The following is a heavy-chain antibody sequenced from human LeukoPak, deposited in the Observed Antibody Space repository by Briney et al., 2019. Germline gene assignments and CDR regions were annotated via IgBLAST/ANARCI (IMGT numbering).Heavy chain of an antibody. V-gene: IGHV3-15*01. CDR2: IKSKTDGGTT. J-gene: IGHJ4*02. D-gene: IGHD3-10*01. Sequence: PGGSLRLSCAASGFTFSNAWMSWVRQAPGKGLEWVGRIKSKTDGGTTDYAAPVKGRFTISRDDSKNTLYLQMNSLKTEDTAVYYCTTEGDYYGSVVKFGYWGQGTLVTVSS. CDR1: GFTFSNAW. CDR3: TTEGDYYGSVVKFGY.